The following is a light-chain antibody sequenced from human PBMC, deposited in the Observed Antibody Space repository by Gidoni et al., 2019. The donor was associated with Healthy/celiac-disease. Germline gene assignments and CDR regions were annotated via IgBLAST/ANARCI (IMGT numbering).Light chain of an antibody. V-gene: IGKV3-11*01. CDR1: QSVSSY. Sequence: EIVLTQSPATLSLSPGESATLSCRASQSVSSYLAWYQQKPGQAPRLLIYDASNRATGIPARFSGRGSGTDFTLTISSLEPEDVAVYYCQQRSNWLTFXGXTKVEIK. CDR2: DAS. CDR3: QQRSNWLT. J-gene: IGKJ4*01.